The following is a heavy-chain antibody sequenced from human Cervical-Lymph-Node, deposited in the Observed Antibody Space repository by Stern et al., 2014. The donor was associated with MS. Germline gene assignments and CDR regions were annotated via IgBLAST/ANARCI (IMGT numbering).Heavy chain of an antibody. CDR3: ARERSSSSPSSFDY. CDR2: ITPSGGSE. D-gene: IGHD6-6*01. CDR1: GYTFTSYY. J-gene: IGHJ4*02. V-gene: IGHV1-46*01. Sequence: DQLVESGAEVKKPGASVKVSCKASGYTFTSYYVHWVRKAPGPGLEGKGIITPSGGSERYPKKSQGRVPMHRDTSTSTVYMELSSLTSEDTAVYYCARERSSSSPSSFDYWGQGTLVTVSS.